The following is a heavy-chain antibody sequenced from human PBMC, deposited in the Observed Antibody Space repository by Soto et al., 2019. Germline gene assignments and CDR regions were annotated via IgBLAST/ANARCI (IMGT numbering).Heavy chain of an antibody. D-gene: IGHD6-13*01. CDR3: ARGLGVLGIAAAGRCYYGMDD. CDR2: IWYDGSNK. Sequence: PGGSLRLSCAASGFTFSSYGMHWVRQAPGKGLEWVAVIWYDGSNKYYADSVKGRFTISRDNSKNTPYLQMNSLRAEDTAVYYCARGLGVLGIAAAGRCYYGMDDWGQGTMVTVSS. J-gene: IGHJ6*02. CDR1: GFTFSSYG. V-gene: IGHV3-33*01.